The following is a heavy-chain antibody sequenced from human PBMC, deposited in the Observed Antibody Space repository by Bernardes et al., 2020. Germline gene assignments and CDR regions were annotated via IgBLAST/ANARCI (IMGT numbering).Heavy chain of an antibody. D-gene: IGHD1-20*01. Sequence: GGFLRLSCAASGFNFGDYVMHWVRQAPGQGLVWVSRISHDAAIATYADSVKGRFTVFRDNAKNTLYLQMNSLRTEDTAVYYCSRDLNFNFFDYWGQGSLVTVSS. V-gene: IGHV3-74*01. CDR3: SRDLNFNFFDY. CDR2: ISHDAAIA. J-gene: IGHJ4*02. CDR1: GFNFGDYV.